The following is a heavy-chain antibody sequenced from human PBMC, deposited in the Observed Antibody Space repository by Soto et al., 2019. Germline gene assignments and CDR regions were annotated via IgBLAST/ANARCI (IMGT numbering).Heavy chain of an antibody. D-gene: IGHD1-26*01. CDR3: AKERGARGIDY. V-gene: IGHV3-23*01. Sequence: EVQLLESGGGLVQPGGSLRLSCAASGFTFTNYAMSWVRQAPGKGLEWVSTISPSGGNTYYADSVKGRFTISRDNSENTLYLQMKSLRAEDTAIYYCAKERGARGIDYWGQGTLVTVSS. J-gene: IGHJ4*02. CDR1: GFTFTNYA. CDR2: ISPSGGNT.